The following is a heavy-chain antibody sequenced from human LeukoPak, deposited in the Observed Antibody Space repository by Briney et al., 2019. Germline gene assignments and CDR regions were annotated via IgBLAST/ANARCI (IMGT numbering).Heavy chain of an antibody. CDR1: GYTFTSYY. CDR3: ARHGHDSSADYYDVDV. D-gene: IGHD3-22*01. Sequence: ASVKVSCKASGYTFTSYYIHWVRQAPGQGLEWMGRMNPSGGSTSYAQKFQGRVTMTRDTSTSTVYMELSSLRSADPAVYYCARHGHDSSADYYDVDVWAERTAVTVSS. J-gene: IGHJ6*03. CDR2: MNPSGGST. V-gene: IGHV1-46*01.